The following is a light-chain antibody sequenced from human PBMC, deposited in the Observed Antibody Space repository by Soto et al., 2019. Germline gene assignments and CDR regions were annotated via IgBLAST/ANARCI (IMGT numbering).Light chain of an antibody. J-gene: IGLJ1*01. CDR2: EVS. CDR3: SSYAGSNNFNV. V-gene: IGLV2-8*01. Sequence: QSVLTQPPSASGSPVQSVTISCTGTSSDVGGYNYVSWYQQHPGKAPKLMIYEVSKRPSGVPDRFSGPKSGNTASLTVSGLQAEDEADYYCSSYAGSNNFNVFGTGTKVTVL. CDR1: SSDVGGYNY.